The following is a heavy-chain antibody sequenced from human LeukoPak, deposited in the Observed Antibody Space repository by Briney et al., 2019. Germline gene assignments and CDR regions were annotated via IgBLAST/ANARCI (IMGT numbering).Heavy chain of an antibody. D-gene: IGHD3-22*01. V-gene: IGHV1-2*02. J-gene: IGHJ3*02. CDR2: INPNSGGT. Sequence: GASVKLSCKASGYSFTSYGITWVRQAPGQGLEWMGWINPNSGGTNYAQKFQGRVTMTRNTSISTAYMELSRLTSDDTAVYYCARDLKEGETYYYDSSGYNAFDIWGQGTMVTVSS. CDR1: GYSFTSYG. CDR3: ARDLKEGETYYYDSSGYNAFDI.